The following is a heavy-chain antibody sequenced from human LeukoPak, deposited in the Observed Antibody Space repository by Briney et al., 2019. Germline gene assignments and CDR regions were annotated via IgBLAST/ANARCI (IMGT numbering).Heavy chain of an antibody. D-gene: IGHD3-3*01. V-gene: IGHV4-30-4*01. CDR1: GGSISSGDYY. J-gene: IGHJ5*02. CDR2: IYYSGST. CDR3: AISNYDFWSGYSGSFDP. Sequence: SETLSLTCTVSGGSISSGDYYWSWIRQPPGKGLERIGYIYYSGSTYYNPSLKSRVTISVDTSKNQFSLKLSSVTAADTAVYYCAISNYDFWSGYSGSFDPWGQGTLVTVSS.